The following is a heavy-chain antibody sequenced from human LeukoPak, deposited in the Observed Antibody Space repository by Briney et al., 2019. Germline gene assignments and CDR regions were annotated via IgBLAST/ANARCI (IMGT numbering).Heavy chain of an antibody. Sequence: GGSLRLSCAASGFTFSEYSMHWVRQAPGKGLEYVSAISTNGGSTYYANSVKGRFTISRDNAKNTLYLQMNSLRAEDTAVYYCARGSDGGWFDPWGQGTLVTVSS. V-gene: IGHV3-64*01. CDR3: ARGSDGGWFDP. CDR1: GFTFSEYS. D-gene: IGHD3-10*01. J-gene: IGHJ5*02. CDR2: ISTNGGST.